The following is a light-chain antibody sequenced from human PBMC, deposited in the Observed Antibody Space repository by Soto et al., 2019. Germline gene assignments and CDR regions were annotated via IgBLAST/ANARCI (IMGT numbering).Light chain of an antibody. CDR1: XXXLYSTNNKNY. V-gene: IGKV4-1*01. Sequence: DIVMTQSPDSLSVSLGEGATXXCXXXXXXLYSTNNKNYLAWYQQKPGQPAKLLIYWASSREYGVPDRFSGSGSGTDFTLTISGLQAEDVAVYSCQQYYSAPLTFGGGTKVDIK. CDR2: WAS. CDR3: QQYYSAPLT. J-gene: IGKJ4*01.